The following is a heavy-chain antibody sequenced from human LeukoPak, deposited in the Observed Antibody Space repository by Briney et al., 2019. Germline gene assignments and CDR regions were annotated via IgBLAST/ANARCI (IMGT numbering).Heavy chain of an antibody. CDR1: GGSISSGSYY. V-gene: IGHV4-61*02. CDR2: IYTSGST. Sequence: SQTLSLTCTVSGGSISSGSYYWSWIRQPAGKGLEWIGRIYTSGSTNYNPSLKTRVTISVDTSKNQFSLKLSSVTAADTAVYYCARDLGYGEFDYWGQGTLVTVSS. J-gene: IGHJ4*02. CDR3: ARDLGYGEFDY. D-gene: IGHD4-17*01.